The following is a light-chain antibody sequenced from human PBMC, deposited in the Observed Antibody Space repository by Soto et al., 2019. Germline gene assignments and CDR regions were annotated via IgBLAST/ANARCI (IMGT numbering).Light chain of an antibody. J-gene: IGKJ1*01. CDR3: QQYGSSPTT. CDR1: QSVSNNY. V-gene: IGKV3-20*01. Sequence: EVVLTQSPGTLSLSPGERATLSCRASQSVSNNYLAWYQQKPGQAPRLLIYDASNRATGIPDRFSGSGSGTDFTLTISRLEPEDFAVYYCQQYGSSPTTFGQGTKVDI. CDR2: DAS.